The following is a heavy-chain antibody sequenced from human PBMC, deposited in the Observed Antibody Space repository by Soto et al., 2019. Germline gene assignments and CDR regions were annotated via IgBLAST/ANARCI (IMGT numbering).Heavy chain of an antibody. D-gene: IGHD3-16*02. J-gene: IGHJ5*02. Sequence: QVQLVQSGAEVKKPGASVKVSCKASGYTFTSYGISWVRQAPGQGLEWMGWISAYSGNTNYAQKLQGRVTMTTGTSTXXAXMXXRSLRSDDTAVYYCARGGEDYVGGSYRLPQSWFDPWGQGTLVTVSS. CDR1: GYTFTSYG. CDR2: ISAYSGNT. V-gene: IGHV1-18*01. CDR3: ARGGEDYVGGSYRLPQSWFDP.